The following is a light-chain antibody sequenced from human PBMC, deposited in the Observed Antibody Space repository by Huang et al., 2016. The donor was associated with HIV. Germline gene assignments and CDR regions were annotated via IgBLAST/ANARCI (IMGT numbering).Light chain of an antibody. Sequence: IQITQSPSSLSASVGDRVIITCRASQNINRYLNWYQQQPGKAPKLLISGASKLQSGVPASVSGSGSGTHCTLAISTLQPEDSATYYCQQSAVTPRTFGQGTKLEI. V-gene: IGKV1-39*01. CDR2: GAS. CDR3: QQSAVTPRT. CDR1: QNINRY. J-gene: IGKJ2*01.